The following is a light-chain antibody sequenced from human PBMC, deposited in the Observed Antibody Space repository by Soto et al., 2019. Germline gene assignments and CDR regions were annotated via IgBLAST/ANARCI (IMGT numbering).Light chain of an antibody. J-gene: IGKJ3*01. Sequence: DIQMTQSPSSLSASVGDRVTITCRASQSISSYLNWYQQKPGKAPKLLIYAASSLQSEVPSRFSDSRSGIDFTLTISSLQHEDFATYYCPPSYSTLTFAPGTKVNIK. CDR2: AAS. CDR1: QSISSY. CDR3: PPSYSTLT. V-gene: IGKV1-39*01.